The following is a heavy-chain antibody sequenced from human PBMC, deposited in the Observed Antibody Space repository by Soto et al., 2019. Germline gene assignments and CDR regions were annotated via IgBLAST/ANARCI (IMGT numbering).Heavy chain of an antibody. D-gene: IGHD5-18*01. CDR2: INPTSGST. CDR3: AKDGIQLWPRYYFDF. Sequence: HVQLVQSEAEVKKSGASVQVSCKASGYSFTNYSMHWVRQVPGQGPEWMGKINPTSGSTSYAQKFKDKVTMTRDMSSNTLYIQLSSLTSEDTAVYYCAKDGIQLWPRYYFDFWGQGTLVIVSS. CDR1: GYSFTNYS. J-gene: IGHJ4*02. V-gene: IGHV1-46*01.